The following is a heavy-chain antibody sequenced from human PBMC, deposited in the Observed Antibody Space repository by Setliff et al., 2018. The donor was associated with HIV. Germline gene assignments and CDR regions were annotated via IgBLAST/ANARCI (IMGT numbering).Heavy chain of an antibody. J-gene: IGHJ4*02. V-gene: IGHV3-7*05. CDR2: MNRDGREK. CDR1: GFTFSSSW. CDR3: TTDRWSHFYDSSGYYYYY. Sequence: GGSLRLSCAASGFTFSSSWMTWVRQAPGRGLEYVAGMNRDGREKLYADSVKGRFSISRDNAKNSLHLQMNSLKIEDTAVYYCTTDRWSHFYDSSGYYYYYWGQGTLVTVSS. D-gene: IGHD3-22*01.